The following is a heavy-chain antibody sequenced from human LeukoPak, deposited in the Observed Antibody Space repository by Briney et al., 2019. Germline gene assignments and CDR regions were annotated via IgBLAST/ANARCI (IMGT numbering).Heavy chain of an antibody. CDR1: GYSFTNYW. CDR3: ARPKGGAYCSSTSCYTGEGDAFDI. V-gene: IGHV5-51*01. D-gene: IGHD2-2*02. J-gene: IGHJ3*02. Sequence: GESLKISCKGSGYSFTNYWIGWVRQMPGKGLEWMGIIYPGDSDTSYSPSFQGQVTISADKSVNTAYLQWSSLKASDTAMYYCARPKGGAYCSSTSCYTGEGDAFDIWGQGTMVTVSS. CDR2: IYPGDSDT.